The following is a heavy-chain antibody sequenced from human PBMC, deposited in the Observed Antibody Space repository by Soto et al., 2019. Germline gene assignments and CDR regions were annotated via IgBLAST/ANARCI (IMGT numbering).Heavy chain of an antibody. CDR2: IYHSGST. CDR1: GGSISSGGYS. CDR3: ARDDYGGNSNWFDP. V-gene: IGHV4-30-2*01. J-gene: IGHJ5*02. D-gene: IGHD4-17*01. Sequence: QLQLQESGSGLVKPSQTLSLTCAVSGGSISSGGYSWSWIRQPPGKGLEWIGYIYHSGSTYYNPSLKSRVTISVDRSMNQFSLKLSSVTAADTAVYYCARDDYGGNSNWFDPWGQGTLVTVSS.